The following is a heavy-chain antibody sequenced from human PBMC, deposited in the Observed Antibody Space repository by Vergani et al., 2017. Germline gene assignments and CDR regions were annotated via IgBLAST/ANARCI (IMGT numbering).Heavy chain of an antibody. Sequence: LEESGGGSVKPGGSLRLSCAASGFKFSDHYMSWIRQAPGKGLEWVSHISTGASTVYYTDSVTGRFTVSRDNDNNSLTLDMTTLRAEDTAVYYCAKSPGISRTRHYYSMDVWCQGTTVTVAS. J-gene: IGHJ6*02. V-gene: IGHV3-11*04. D-gene: IGHD1-14*01. CDR3: AKSPGISRTRHYYSMDV. CDR1: GFKFSDHY. CDR2: ISTGASTV.